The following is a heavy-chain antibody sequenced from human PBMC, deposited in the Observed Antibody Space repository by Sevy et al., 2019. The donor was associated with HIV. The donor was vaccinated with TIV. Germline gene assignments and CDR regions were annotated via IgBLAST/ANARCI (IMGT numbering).Heavy chain of an antibody. J-gene: IGHJ1*01. CDR2: ISTYNGDT. D-gene: IGHD1-26*01. CDR3: ARAPSGSQGPGQYFHH. V-gene: IGHV1-18*01. CDR1: GYTFTSYG. Sequence: ASVKVSCKTFGYTFTSYGISWVRQAPGQGLEWMGWISTYNGDTNSAQKLQGRVTMTTDTSTSTAYMELRSLRSDDTAVYYCARAPSGSQGPGQYFHHWGHGTLVTVSS.